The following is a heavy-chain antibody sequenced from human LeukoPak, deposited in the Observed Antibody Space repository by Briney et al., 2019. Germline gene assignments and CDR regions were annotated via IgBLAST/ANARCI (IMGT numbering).Heavy chain of an antibody. V-gene: IGHV4-30-4*08. Sequence: PSQTLSLTCTVSGGSISSGDYYWSWIRQPPGKGLEWIGYIYYSGSTYYNPSLKSRVTISVDTSKNQFSLKLSSVTAADTAVYYFAREWEPYYFDYWGQGTLVTVSS. CDR2: IYYSGST. CDR3: AREWEPYYFDY. CDR1: GGSISSGDYY. D-gene: IGHD1-26*01. J-gene: IGHJ4*02.